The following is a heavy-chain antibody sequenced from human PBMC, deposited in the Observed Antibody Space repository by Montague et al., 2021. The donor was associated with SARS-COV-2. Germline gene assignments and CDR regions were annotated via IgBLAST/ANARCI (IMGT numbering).Heavy chain of an antibody. CDR3: ARGQVTIFGMLIFIPVAGHLDG. D-gene: IGHD3-3*01. CDR1: SGSFSDYY. CDR2: INHTGSA. J-gene: IGHJ3*01. Sequence: SETLSLTCAVYSGSFSDYYWTWIRQPPGKGLEWIGEINHTGSATYNPSLKSRVTLSVDTSKNQFSLKLQSVTAADTAVYYCARGQVTIFGMLIFIPVAGHLDGWGQGTSVTVSS. V-gene: IGHV4-34*01.